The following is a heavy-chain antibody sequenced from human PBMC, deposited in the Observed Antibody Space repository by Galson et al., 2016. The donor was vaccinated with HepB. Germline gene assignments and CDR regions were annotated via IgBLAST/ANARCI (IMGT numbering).Heavy chain of an antibody. Sequence: SLRLSCAASGLTFGSYGMSWVRQAPGKGLEWVSGFADRGESTHYTESVKGRFTISRDSSNNTLYLQLNSLRAEDTATYYCAKALAVPALGFDFWGQGTLVTVSS. J-gene: IGHJ4*02. D-gene: IGHD6-19*01. CDR2: FADRGEST. CDR3: AKALAVPALGFDF. V-gene: IGHV3-23*01. CDR1: GLTFGSYG.